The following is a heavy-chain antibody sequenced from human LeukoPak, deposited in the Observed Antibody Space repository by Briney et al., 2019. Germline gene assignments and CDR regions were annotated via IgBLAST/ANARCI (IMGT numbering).Heavy chain of an antibody. CDR3: ACGPPYDFWSGYWNY. Sequence: GASVKVSCKASGGTFSRYAISWVRQAPGQGLEWMGKIIPILGIANYALKFQGRLTITADKSTNTAYMELSSLRSDDTAVYYCACGPPYDFWSGYWNYWGQGTLVTVSS. CDR2: IIPILGIA. CDR1: GGTFSRYA. V-gene: IGHV1-69*04. D-gene: IGHD3-3*01. J-gene: IGHJ4*02.